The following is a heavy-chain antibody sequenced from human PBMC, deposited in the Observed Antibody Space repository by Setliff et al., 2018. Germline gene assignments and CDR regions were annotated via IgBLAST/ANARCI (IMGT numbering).Heavy chain of an antibody. J-gene: IGHJ4*02. D-gene: IGHD3-22*01. CDR1: GGTFRNYG. CDR3: AREKFYYDGSGYYFDY. V-gene: IGHV1-69*05. CDR2: IIPIFGTA. Sequence: SVKVSCKASGGTFRNYGISWVRQAPGQGLDWMGGIIPIFGTANYAQKFQGGVTITTDDSTNTAYMELSSLRSEDTAVYFCAREKFYYDGSGYYFDYWGQGTLVTVSS.